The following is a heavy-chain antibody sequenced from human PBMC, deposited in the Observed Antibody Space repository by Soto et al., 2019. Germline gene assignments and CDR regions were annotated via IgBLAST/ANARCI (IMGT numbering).Heavy chain of an antibody. CDR3: ERHSIDGSGWSIDY. Sequence: EVQLVESGGGLVKPGGSLRLSCAASGFTFSTYSMNWVRQAPGKGLEWVSSISSSSYYIYYSDSVRGRFAISRDYAKSSRSLQMNSLRAEDTAVYYCERHSIDGSGWSIDYWGQGTLVPVSS. J-gene: IGHJ4*02. D-gene: IGHD6-19*01. V-gene: IGHV3-21*01. CDR2: ISSSSYYI. CDR1: GFTFSTYS.